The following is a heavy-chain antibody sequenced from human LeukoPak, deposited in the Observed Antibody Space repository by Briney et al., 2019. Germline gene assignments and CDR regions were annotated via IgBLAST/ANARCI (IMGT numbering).Heavy chain of an antibody. V-gene: IGHV3-30-3*01. D-gene: IGHD1-26*01. Sequence: GGSLRLSCAASGFTFSSYAMHWVRQAPGKGLEWVAVISYDGSNKYYADSVKGRFTISRDNAKNTLYLQMNSLRAEDTAVYYCARDLGGRSGYWGQGTLVTVSS. CDR2: ISYDGSNK. CDR3: ARDLGGRSGY. J-gene: IGHJ4*02. CDR1: GFTFSSYA.